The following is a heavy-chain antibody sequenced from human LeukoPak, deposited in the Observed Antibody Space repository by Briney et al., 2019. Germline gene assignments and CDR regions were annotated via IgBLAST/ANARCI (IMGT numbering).Heavy chain of an antibody. V-gene: IGHV3-33*01. J-gene: IGHJ4*02. CDR1: GFTLTTNG. Sequence: GGSLRLSCAASGFTLTTNGMHWVRQAPGKGLEWVAVIWYDGSNTNYADSVKGRFTISRDISENTLYLQMNSLRADDTAVYYCXRXXFSRGXLVTTILYYFDYWGQGTLVTVSS. CDR2: IWYDGSNT. CDR3: XRXXFSRGXLVTTILYYFDY. D-gene: IGHD2-21*02.